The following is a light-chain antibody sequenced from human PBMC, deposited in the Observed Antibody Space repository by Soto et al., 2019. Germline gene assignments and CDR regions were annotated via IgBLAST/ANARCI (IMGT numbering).Light chain of an antibody. CDR3: QQYYTYPWT. Sequence: DIHMTQSPFTLSASVVDRFTITCRASQNINKRLAWHQQKPGKAPKVLIYDASNLKSGVPSRFSGSGSGTEFILTISSLQPDDFATYYCQQYYTYPWTFGQGTKVDIK. CDR2: DAS. CDR1: QNINKR. V-gene: IGKV1-5*01. J-gene: IGKJ1*01.